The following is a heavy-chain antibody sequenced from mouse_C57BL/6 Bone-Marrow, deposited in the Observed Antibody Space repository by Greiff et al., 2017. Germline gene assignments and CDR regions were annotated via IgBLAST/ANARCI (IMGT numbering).Heavy chain of an antibody. V-gene: IGHV1-59*01. Sequence: QVQLQQPGAELVRPGTSVKLSCKASGYTFTSYWMHWVKQRPGQGLEWIGVIDPSDSYTNYNQKFKGKATLTVDTSSSTAYMQLSSLTSEDSAVYYCARPLLLRPYWYFDVWGTGTTVTVSS. CDR3: ARPLLLRPYWYFDV. CDR2: IDPSDSYT. J-gene: IGHJ1*03. D-gene: IGHD1-2*01. CDR1: GYTFTSYW.